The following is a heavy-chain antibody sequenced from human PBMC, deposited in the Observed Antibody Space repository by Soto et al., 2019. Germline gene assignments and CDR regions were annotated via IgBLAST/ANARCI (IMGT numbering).Heavy chain of an antibody. CDR2: IDSDGGSI. V-gene: IGHV3-74*01. CDR3: ARDLPPVYSGGDY. Sequence: EVQLVQSGGGLVQPGGSLRLSCVASGFTFSDYWMHWVRQAPGEGLVWVSHIDSDGGSISYADAVKGRFTISRDNAKNTLYLQMNSLRAEDSAVYYCARDLPPVYSGGDYWGQGPQVAVSS. J-gene: IGHJ4*02. D-gene: IGHD6-19*01. CDR1: GFTFSDYW.